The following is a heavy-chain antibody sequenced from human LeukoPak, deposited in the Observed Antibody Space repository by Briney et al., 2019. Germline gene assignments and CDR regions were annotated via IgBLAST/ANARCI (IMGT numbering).Heavy chain of an antibody. CDR2: IKQDGSEK. Sequence: GGSLRLSCVASGFTFSSYWMSWVRQAPGKGLEWVANIKQDGSEKYYVDSVKGRFTISRDNAKNSLYLQMNSLRAEDTAVYYCARVAPDFWSGYYMAGWAFDIWGQGTMVTVSS. V-gene: IGHV3-7*01. CDR3: ARVAPDFWSGYYMAGWAFDI. J-gene: IGHJ3*02. D-gene: IGHD3-3*01. CDR1: GFTFSSYW.